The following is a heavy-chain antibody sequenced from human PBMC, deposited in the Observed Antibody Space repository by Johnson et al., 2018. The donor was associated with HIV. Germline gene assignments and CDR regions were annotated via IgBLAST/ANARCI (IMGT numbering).Heavy chain of an antibody. J-gene: IGHJ3*02. CDR3: ARGRKDMEAADGLDNDELDM. Sequence: QVQLVESGGGVVQPGRSLTIYCAVSEFRLSNYAMHWVRLGPGKGLQWVAVISYDGSKKFYAESVRGRFTISRDNSKNTVYLQMDSIRGDDTAVYYCARGRKDMEAADGLDNDELDMWGRGTLVTV. CDR2: ISYDGSKK. CDR1: EFRLSNYA. D-gene: IGHD6-25*01. V-gene: IGHV3-30*03.